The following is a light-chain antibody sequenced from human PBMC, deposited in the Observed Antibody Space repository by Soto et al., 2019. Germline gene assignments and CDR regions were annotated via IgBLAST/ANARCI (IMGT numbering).Light chain of an antibody. Sequence: VVRQSLATFTLSPGERATLSCRARQRIKSNLAGYQHKPGQAPSLLIYGAPTRATGIPARFLGRGSGTEFTLTIRSMAAEDFAVDPCQQYHNLWTFRQGTKVDIK. J-gene: IGKJ1*01. CDR3: QQYHNLWT. CDR2: GAP. V-gene: IGKV3-15*01. CDR1: QRIKSN.